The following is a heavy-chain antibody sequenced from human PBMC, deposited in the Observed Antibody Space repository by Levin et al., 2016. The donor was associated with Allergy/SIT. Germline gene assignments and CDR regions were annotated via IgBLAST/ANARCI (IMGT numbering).Heavy chain of an antibody. D-gene: IGHD6-19*01. CDR1: GGSFSGYY. Sequence: SETLSLTCAVYGGSFSGYYWSWIRQPPGKGLEWIGEINHSGSTNYNPSLKSRVTISVDTSKNQFSLKLSSVTAADTAVYYCARMSVAVAGTPQPFDYWGQGTLVTVSS. V-gene: IGHV4-34*01. CDR2: INHSGST. CDR3: ARMSVAVAGTPQPFDY. J-gene: IGHJ4*02.